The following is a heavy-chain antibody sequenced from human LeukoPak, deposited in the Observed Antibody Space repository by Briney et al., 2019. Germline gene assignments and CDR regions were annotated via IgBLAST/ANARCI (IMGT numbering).Heavy chain of an antibody. D-gene: IGHD3-10*01. J-gene: IGHJ4*02. Sequence: PGGSLRLSCAASGFTFSSYSMNWVRQAPGKGLEWVSSISSSSSYIYYADSVKGRFTISRDNAKNSLYLQMNSLRAEDTAVYYCAKLSWFSYGSGSYPDYWGQGTLVTVSS. CDR3: AKLSWFSYGSGSYPDY. CDR2: ISSSSSYI. V-gene: IGHV3-21*04. CDR1: GFTFSSYS.